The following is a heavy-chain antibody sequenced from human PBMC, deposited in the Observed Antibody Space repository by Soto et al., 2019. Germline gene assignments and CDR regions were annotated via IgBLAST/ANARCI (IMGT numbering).Heavy chain of an antibody. CDR2: IIPIFGTA. Sequence: SVKVSCKASGGTFSSYAISWVRQAPGQGLEWMGGIIPIFGTANYAQKFQGRVTITADESTSTAYMELSSLRSEDTAVYYCARVGGYCSGGSCLYYYYYYGTDVWGQGTTVTVSS. D-gene: IGHD2-15*01. CDR3: ARVGGYCSGGSCLYYYYYYGTDV. J-gene: IGHJ6*02. V-gene: IGHV1-69*13. CDR1: GGTFSSYA.